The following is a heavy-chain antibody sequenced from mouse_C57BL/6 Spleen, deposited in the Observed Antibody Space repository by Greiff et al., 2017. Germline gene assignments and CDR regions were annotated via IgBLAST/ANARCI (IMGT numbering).Heavy chain of an antibody. J-gene: IGHJ1*03. Sequence: QVQLKQSGAELVRPGTSVKVSCKASGYAFTNYLIEWVKQRPGQGLEWIGVINPGSGGTNYNEKFKGKATLTEDKSSSTAYMQLSSLPSGDSAVYFCARENGYYGGVRYFDVWGTGTTVTVAS. CDR2: INPGSGGT. D-gene: IGHD2-3*01. CDR3: ARENGYYGGVRYFDV. V-gene: IGHV1-54*01. CDR1: GYAFTNYL.